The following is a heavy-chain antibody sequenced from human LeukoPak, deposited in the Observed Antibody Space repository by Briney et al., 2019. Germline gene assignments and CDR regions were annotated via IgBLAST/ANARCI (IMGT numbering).Heavy chain of an antibody. D-gene: IGHD6-19*01. CDR3: AGETQIAVAGSSYFDY. V-gene: IGHV4-31*03. CDR1: GGSISSGGYY. Sequence: KASETLSLTCTVSGGSISSGGYYWSWIRQHPGKGLEWIGYIYYSGSTYYNPSLKSRVTISVDTSKNQFSLKLSSVTAADTAVYYCAGETQIAVAGSSYFDYWGQGTLVTVSS. CDR2: IYYSGST. J-gene: IGHJ4*02.